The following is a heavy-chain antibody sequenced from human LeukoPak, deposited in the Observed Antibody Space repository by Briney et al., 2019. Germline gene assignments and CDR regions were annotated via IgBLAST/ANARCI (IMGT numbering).Heavy chain of an antibody. J-gene: IGHJ4*02. D-gene: IGHD6-19*01. CDR3: AKGLKQWLAYCTADY. V-gene: IGHV3-21*04. Sequence: GGSLRLSCAAFGFTFSSYSMNWVRQAPGKGLEWVSSISSSSSYIYYADSVKGRFTISRDNSKNTLYLQMNSLRAEDTAVYYCAKGLKQWLAYCTADYWGQGTLVTVSS. CDR2: ISSSSSYI. CDR1: GFTFSSYS.